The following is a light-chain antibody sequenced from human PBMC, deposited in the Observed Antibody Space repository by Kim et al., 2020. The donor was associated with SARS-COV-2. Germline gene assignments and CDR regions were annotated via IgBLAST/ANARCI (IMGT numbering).Light chain of an antibody. CDR1: KLGDKY. CDR2: QDT. V-gene: IGLV3-1*01. CDR3: QAWDNSVI. J-gene: IGLJ2*01. Sequence: SYELTQPPSVSVSPGQTATIACSGDKLGDKYASWYQKKTGQSPVLVIYQDTQRPSGIPERFSGSNSGNTATLTISGTQAIDEADYYCQAWDNSVIFGGGTQLTVL.